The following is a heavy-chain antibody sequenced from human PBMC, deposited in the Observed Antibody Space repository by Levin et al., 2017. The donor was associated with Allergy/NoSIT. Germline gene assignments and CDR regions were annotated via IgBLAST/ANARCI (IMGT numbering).Heavy chain of an antibody. CDR1: GFTFSSYA. J-gene: IGHJ6*02. V-gene: IGHV3-30*04. CDR3: ARPTGAGTKRNYYYYGMDV. CDR2: ISYDGSNK. Sequence: GESLKISCAASGFTFSSYAMHWVRQAPGKGLEWVAVISYDGSNKYYADSVKGRFTISRDNSKNTLYLQMNSLRAEDTAVYYCARPTGAGTKRNYYYYGMDVWGQGTTVTVSS. D-gene: IGHD6-19*01.